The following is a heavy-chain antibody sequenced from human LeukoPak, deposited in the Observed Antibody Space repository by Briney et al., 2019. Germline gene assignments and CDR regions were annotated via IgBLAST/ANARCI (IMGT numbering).Heavy chain of an antibody. Sequence: PSETLSLTCTVSGGSISSYYWSWLRQPPGKGLEWLGYIYYSGSTNYNPSLKSRVTISVDTSKNQFSLKLSSVTAADTAVYYCARHYNTETDYYGMDVWGQGTTVTVSS. CDR2: IYYSGST. V-gene: IGHV4-59*08. J-gene: IGHJ6*02. CDR1: GGSISSYY. D-gene: IGHD3-10*01. CDR3: ARHYNTETDYYGMDV.